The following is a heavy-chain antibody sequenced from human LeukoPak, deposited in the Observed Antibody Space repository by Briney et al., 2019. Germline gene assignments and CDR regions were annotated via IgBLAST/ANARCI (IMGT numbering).Heavy chain of an antibody. CDR3: ATVRRYSYYYYMDV. V-gene: IGHV3-48*03. D-gene: IGHD3-9*01. Sequence: GGSLRLSCAASGFTFSSYEMNWVRQAPGKGLEWVSYISSSGSTIYYADSVKGRFTISRDNAKNSLYLQMNSLRAEDTAVYYCATVRRYSYYYYMDVWGKGATVTVSS. CDR2: ISSSGSTI. CDR1: GFTFSSYE. J-gene: IGHJ6*03.